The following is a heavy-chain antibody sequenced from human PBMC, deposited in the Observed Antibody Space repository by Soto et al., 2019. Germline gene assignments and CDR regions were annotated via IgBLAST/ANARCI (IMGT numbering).Heavy chain of an antibody. CDR2: IYYSGST. V-gene: IGHV4-39*01. D-gene: IGHD3-3*01. CDR3: ARRSDDFWSGYYPGWFDP. Sequence: SETLSLTCTVSGGSISSSSYYWGWIRQPPGKGLEWIGSIYYSGSTYYNPSLKGRVTISVDTSKNQFSLKLSSVTAADTAVYYCARRSDDFWSGYYPGWFDPWGQGTLVTVSS. CDR1: GGSISSSSYY. J-gene: IGHJ5*02.